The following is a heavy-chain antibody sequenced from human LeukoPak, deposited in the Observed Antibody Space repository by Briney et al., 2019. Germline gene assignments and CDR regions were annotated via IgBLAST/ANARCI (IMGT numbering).Heavy chain of an antibody. D-gene: IGHD3-22*01. Sequence: GGSLRLSCAASGFTFSSNGMNWVRQAPGKGLEWVSYISATGGTIYYADSVKGRFTISRDNAKNSLYLQMNSLRAEDTALYYCAKGYYDSSGYFDYWGQGTLVTVSS. J-gene: IGHJ4*02. CDR2: ISATGGTI. V-gene: IGHV3-48*04. CDR3: AKGYYDSSGYFDY. CDR1: GFTFSSNG.